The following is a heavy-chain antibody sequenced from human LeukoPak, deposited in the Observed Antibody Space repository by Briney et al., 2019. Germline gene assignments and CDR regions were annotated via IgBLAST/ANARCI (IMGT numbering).Heavy chain of an antibody. J-gene: IGHJ3*02. V-gene: IGHV4-59*08. CDR3: ARQSAVAGTVDAFDI. D-gene: IGHD6-19*01. Sequence: SETLSLTCTVSGGSISIYYWSWIRQPPGKGLEWIGSIYHSGSTYYNPSLKSRVTISVDTSKNQFSLKLSSVTAADTAVYYCARQSAVAGTVDAFDIWGQGTMVTVSS. CDR1: GGSISIYY. CDR2: IYHSGST.